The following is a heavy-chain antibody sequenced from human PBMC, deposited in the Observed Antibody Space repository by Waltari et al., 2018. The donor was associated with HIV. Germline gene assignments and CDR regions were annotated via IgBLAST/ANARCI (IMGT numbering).Heavy chain of an antibody. CDR1: GFTFSSYS. CDR3: ARGAGGDGNY. J-gene: IGHJ4*02. Sequence: EVQLVESGGGLVQPGGSLRLYCAASGFTFSSYSMKWVRQAPGKGMEWVSYSISGSSTRYCADSVKGRFTIARDNAKNSLYLQRNSLRAEDTAVYYCARGAGGDGNYWGQGTLVTVSS. V-gene: IGHV3-48*01. CDR2: SISGSSTR. D-gene: IGHD2-21*02.